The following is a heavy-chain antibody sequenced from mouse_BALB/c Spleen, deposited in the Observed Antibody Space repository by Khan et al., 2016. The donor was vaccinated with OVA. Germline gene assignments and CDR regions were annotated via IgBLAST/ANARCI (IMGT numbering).Heavy chain of an antibody. CDR3: ARYYRYYYAMDY. CDR1: GYSITSDYA. CDR2: ISYSGST. V-gene: IGHV3-2*02. J-gene: IGHJ4*01. Sequence: EVQLQESGPGLVKPSQSLSLTCTVTGYSITSDYAWNWIRQFPGNKLEWMGYISYSGSTSYNPSLKSRISFTRDTSKNQFFLQLNSVTTEDTATYYCARYYRYYYAMDYWGQGTSVTVSS. D-gene: IGHD2-14*01.